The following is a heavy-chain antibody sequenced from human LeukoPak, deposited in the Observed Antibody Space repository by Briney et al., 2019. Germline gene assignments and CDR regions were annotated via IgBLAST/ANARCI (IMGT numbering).Heavy chain of an antibody. D-gene: IGHD3-22*01. J-gene: IGHJ4*02. CDR1: GYTLTELS. CDR2: FDPEDGET. V-gene: IGHV1-24*01. CDR3: ARKPIVNSAWYYFDY. Sequence: EASVKVSCKVSGYTLTELSMHWVRQAPGKGLEWMGGFDPEDGETIYAQKFQGRVTMTRDTSISTAYMELSRLRSDDTAVYYCARKPIVNSAWYYFDYWGQGTLVTVSS.